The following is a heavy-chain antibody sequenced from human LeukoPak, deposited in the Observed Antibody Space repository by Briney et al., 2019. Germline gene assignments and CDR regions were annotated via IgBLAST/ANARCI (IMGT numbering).Heavy chain of an antibody. Sequence: GGSLRLSCAASGFPFSKYSMSWVRQAPGKGLQCVSYISSSSSTIYYADSVKGRFTISRDNAKNSLYLQMNDLRAEDTAVYYCARDIAVTSFDVFDIWGQGTMVTVSS. V-gene: IGHV3-48*04. CDR3: ARDIAVTSFDVFDI. J-gene: IGHJ3*02. CDR2: ISSSSSTI. CDR1: GFPFSKYS. D-gene: IGHD6-19*01.